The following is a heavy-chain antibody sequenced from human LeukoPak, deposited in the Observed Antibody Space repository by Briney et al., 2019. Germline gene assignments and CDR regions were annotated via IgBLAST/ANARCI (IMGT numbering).Heavy chain of an antibody. V-gene: IGHV3-7*04. J-gene: IGHJ4*02. CDR2: IKQDGREK. CDR1: EFTFSIYA. D-gene: IGHD3-22*01. Sequence: GGSLRLSCAASEFTFSIYAMSWVRQAPGKGLEWVANIKQDGREKYYVDSVKGRFTMSRDNANNSLYLQLNSLRAEGTAVYYCARGEYYDSSGYYADYWGQGTLVTVSS. CDR3: ARGEYYDSSGYYADY.